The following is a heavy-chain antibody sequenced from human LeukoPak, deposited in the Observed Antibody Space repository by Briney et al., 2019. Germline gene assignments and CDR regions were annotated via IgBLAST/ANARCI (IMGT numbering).Heavy chain of an antibody. CDR1: GGSFSGYY. CDR2: INHSGST. CDR3: ARGWSYYYGSGSYYD. Sequence: SETLSLTCAVYGGSFSGYYWSWIRQPPGKGLEWIGEINHSGSTNYNPSLKSRVTISVDTSKNQFSLKLSSVTAADTAAYYCARGWSYYYGSGSYYDWGQGTLVTVSS. D-gene: IGHD3-10*01. J-gene: IGHJ4*02. V-gene: IGHV4-34*01.